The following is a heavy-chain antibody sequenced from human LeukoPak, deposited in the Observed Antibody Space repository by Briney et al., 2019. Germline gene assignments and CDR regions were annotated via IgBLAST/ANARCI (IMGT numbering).Heavy chain of an antibody. CDR2: ILYDGSNQ. Sequence: GRSLRLSCAASGFTFRSFAMHWVRQAPGKGLEWVGVILYDGSNQYYADSVKGRFTISRDNSKNTLYLQMNSLRPEDTAVYYCAKRPDDYSYGMDVWGQGTTVTVSS. CDR3: AKRPDDYSYGMDV. J-gene: IGHJ6*02. V-gene: IGHV3-30-3*01. CDR1: GFTFRSFA.